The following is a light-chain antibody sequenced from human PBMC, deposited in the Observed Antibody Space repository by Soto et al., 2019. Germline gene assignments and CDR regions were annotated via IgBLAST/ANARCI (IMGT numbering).Light chain of an antibody. V-gene: IGLV2-18*02. CDR2: EVS. Sequence: QSALTQPPSVSGSPGQSVTISRTGTSSDVGSYNRVSWYQQPPGPAPKLMIYEVSNRPSGVPDRFSGSKSGNTASLTISGLQAEDEADYYCSSYTSSSTYVFGTGTKVTVL. CDR3: SSYTSSSTYV. J-gene: IGLJ1*01. CDR1: SSDVGSYNR.